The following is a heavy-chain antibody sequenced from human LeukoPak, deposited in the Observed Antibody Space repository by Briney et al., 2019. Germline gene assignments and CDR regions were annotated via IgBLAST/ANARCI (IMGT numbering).Heavy chain of an antibody. Sequence: SETLSLTCTVSGGSISSGGYYWSWIRQHPGKGLEWIGYIYYSGSAYYNPSLKSRLTISIDTSKNQFSLRLSSVTAADTAVYYCARDQRYCSSSSCPWEPFDYWGQGTLVTVSS. J-gene: IGHJ4*02. CDR3: ARDQRYCSSSSCPWEPFDY. D-gene: IGHD2-2*01. CDR1: GGSISSGGYY. V-gene: IGHV4-31*03. CDR2: IYYSGSA.